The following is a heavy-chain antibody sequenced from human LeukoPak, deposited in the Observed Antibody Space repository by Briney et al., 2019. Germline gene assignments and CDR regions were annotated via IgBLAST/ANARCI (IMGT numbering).Heavy chain of an antibody. CDR3: ARRSGSNYWYFDL. Sequence: PSETLSLTCTVSGDSIRSYYWTWIRQPPGKGLEWIGNVYYTGSTNYNPSLKSRVTMSVDTSENKLSLNLSSMTAAGTAVYYCARRSGSNYWYFDLWGRGTLVTVSS. V-gene: IGHV4-59*01. D-gene: IGHD6-13*01. J-gene: IGHJ2*01. CDR1: GDSIRSYY. CDR2: VYYTGST.